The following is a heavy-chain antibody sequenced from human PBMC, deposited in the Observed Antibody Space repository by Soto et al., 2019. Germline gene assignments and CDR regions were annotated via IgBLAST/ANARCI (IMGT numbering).Heavy chain of an antibody. D-gene: IGHD2-15*01. CDR3: AKGDHDSSLIDYFYGMDV. CDR1: GFTFSSYG. Sequence: QVQLVESGGGVVQPGRSLRLSCAASGFTFSSYGMHWVRQAPGKGLEWVAVISYDGSNKYYADSVKGRFTISRDNSKNPLYLQRNSLRAEDTAVDYCAKGDHDSSLIDYFYGMDVWGQGTTVTVSS. V-gene: IGHV3-30*18. CDR2: ISYDGSNK. J-gene: IGHJ6*02.